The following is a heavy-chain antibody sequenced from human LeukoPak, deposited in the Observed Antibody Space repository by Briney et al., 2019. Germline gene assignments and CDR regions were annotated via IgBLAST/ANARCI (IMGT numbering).Heavy chain of an antibody. CDR1: GFTFSNYW. D-gene: IGHD1-26*01. Sequence: GSLRLSCAASGFTFSNYWMHWVRQAPGKGLVWVSRINGDGSGTGYADSVKGRFTISRDNAKNTLYLQMNSLRAEDTAVYYCAVGANPGAFDYWGQGTLVTVSS. CDR3: AVGANPGAFDY. V-gene: IGHV3-74*01. CDR2: INGDGSGT. J-gene: IGHJ4*02.